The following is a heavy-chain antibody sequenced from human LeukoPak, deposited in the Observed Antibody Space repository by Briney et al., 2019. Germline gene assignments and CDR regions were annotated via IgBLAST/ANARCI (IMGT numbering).Heavy chain of an antibody. D-gene: IGHD3-9*01. CDR2: INPNSGDT. CDR3: ARSFYDVLTHNYIWLAP. Sequence: VASAKVSCKASGYTFTDYYMHWVRQAPGQGLEWMGWINPNSGDTFYAQKFQDRVTMTGDTSITTAYMELRRLRSDDTAVFYCARSFYDVLTHNYIWLAPWGQGTPVTVSS. V-gene: IGHV1-2*02. J-gene: IGHJ5*02. CDR1: GYTFTDYY.